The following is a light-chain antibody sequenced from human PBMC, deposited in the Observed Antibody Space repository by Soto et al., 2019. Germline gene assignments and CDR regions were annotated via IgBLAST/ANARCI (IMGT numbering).Light chain of an antibody. CDR2: AAS. V-gene: IGKV1-6*01. J-gene: IGKJ1*01. Sequence: AIQVTQSPSSLSASVGDRVTITCRTSQGIRSALGWYQQKPGKVPKLLIYAASTLQSGVPSRFSGSGSGGDFTLTISSLQPEDFATYYCLLDYAYFWAFGQGTKV. CDR1: QGIRSA. CDR3: LLDYAYFWA.